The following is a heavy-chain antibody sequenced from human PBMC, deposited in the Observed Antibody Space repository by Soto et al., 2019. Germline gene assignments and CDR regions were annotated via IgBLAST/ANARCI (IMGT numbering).Heavy chain of an antibody. J-gene: IGHJ6*03. CDR2: INEDSTYI. D-gene: IGHD3-9*01. V-gene: IGHV3-21*02. CDR3: VRDLGRYFRSGYMDL. Sequence: EVQLVESGGGLVKPGGSLRLSCTASGFAFNTYSMNWVRQAPGKGLEWVSSINEDSTYIYYADSLRGRITISRDNAKDSLFLPMNSLRTDDTAVYYCVRDLGRYFRSGYMDLWGDGATVTVSS. CDR1: GFAFNTYS.